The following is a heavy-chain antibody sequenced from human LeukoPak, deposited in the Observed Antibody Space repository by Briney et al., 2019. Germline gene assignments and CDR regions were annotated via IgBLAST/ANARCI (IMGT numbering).Heavy chain of an antibody. D-gene: IGHD3-3*01. Sequence: ASVKVSCKASGYTFTSYDINWVRQATGQGLEWMGWMNPNSGNTGYAQKFQGRVTITRNTSISTAYVELSSLRSEDTAVYYCARATTFWSGYYNWFDPWGQGTLVTVSS. V-gene: IGHV1-8*03. J-gene: IGHJ5*02. CDR3: ARATTFWSGYYNWFDP. CDR2: MNPNSGNT. CDR1: GYTFTSYD.